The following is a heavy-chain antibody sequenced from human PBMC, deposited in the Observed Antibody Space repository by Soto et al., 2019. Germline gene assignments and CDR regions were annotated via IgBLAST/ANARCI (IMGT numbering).Heavy chain of an antibody. CDR2: ITSSSNTI. D-gene: IGHD1-1*01. CDR3: ARMTDGYNYYFDY. J-gene: IGHJ4*02. Sequence: EVQLVESGGGLVQPGGSLRLSCAASGFTFSRYGMNWVRQAPGKGLEWVSFITSSSNTIYYADSVKGRFTISRDNAKNSLYLQVHSLSAEDTAVYYCARMTDGYNYYFDYWGQGTLVTVSS. CDR1: GFTFSRYG. V-gene: IGHV3-48*01.